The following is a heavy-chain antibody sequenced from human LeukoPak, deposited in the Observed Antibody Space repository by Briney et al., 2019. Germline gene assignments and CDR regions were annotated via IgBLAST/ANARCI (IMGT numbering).Heavy chain of an antibody. CDR2: ISYDGSNK. V-gene: IGHV3-30-3*01. Sequence: QPGRSLRLSCAASGSTFSSCAMHWVRQAPGKGLEWVAVISYDGSNKYYADSVKGRFTISRDNSKNTLYLQMNSLRAEDTAVYYCARASLDNNWFDPWGQGTLVTVSS. J-gene: IGHJ5*02. CDR3: ARASLDNNWFDP. CDR1: GSTFSSCA. D-gene: IGHD5-24*01.